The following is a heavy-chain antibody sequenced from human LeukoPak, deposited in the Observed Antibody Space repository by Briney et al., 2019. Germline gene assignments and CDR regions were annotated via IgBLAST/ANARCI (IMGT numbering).Heavy chain of an antibody. J-gene: IGHJ5*02. Sequence: PSETLSLTCAVSGTSISPYYWSWLRQPPGKGLEWIGYIYYSGSTNYNPSLKSRVTISIDTSENQVSLILRSVTAADTAVYYCAREVGDSDSDNWFDPWGQGTLVTVSS. CDR1: GTSISPYY. D-gene: IGHD2-21*02. CDR2: IYYSGST. CDR3: AREVGDSDSDNWFDP. V-gene: IGHV4-59*01.